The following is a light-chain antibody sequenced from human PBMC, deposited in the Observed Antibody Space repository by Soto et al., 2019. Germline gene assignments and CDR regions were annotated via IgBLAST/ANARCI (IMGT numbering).Light chain of an antibody. Sequence: DNQMTQSPSTLCASVGDRFTITCRASRSVDLWLAWYQQKPGKAPKLLIYDASTLESGVPSKLSGTGSGTEFTFSITSLQPEDFGTYYCQQCYMGWTCGQGTKVDIK. CDR1: RSVDLW. CDR2: DAS. J-gene: IGKJ1*01. V-gene: IGKV1-5*01. CDR3: QQCYMGWT.